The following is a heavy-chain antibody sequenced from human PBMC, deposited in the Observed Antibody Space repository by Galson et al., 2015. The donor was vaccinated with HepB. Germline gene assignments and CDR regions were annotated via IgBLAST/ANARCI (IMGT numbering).Heavy chain of an antibody. CDR3: AKAFYTVTPPFDY. V-gene: IGHV3-23*01. CDR2: MRGSGGST. CDR1: GFTFSSYA. Sequence: SLRLSCAASGFTFSSYAMSWVRQAPGKGLEWGSAMRGSGGSTYYADSVKGRFTISRDNSKNTLFLQMNSLTAEDTAVYYCAKAFYTVTPPFDYWGQGTLVTVSS. D-gene: IGHD4-17*01. J-gene: IGHJ4*02.